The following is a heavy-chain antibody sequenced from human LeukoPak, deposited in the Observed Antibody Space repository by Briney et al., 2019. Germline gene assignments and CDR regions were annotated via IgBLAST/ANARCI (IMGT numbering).Heavy chain of an antibody. J-gene: IGHJ6*03. Sequence: SGGSLRLSCAASGFTFSSYWMSWVRQAPGKGLEWVANIKQDVSEKYYVDSVKGRFTISRDNAKNSLYLQMNSLRAEDTAVYYCARGQQLVGWGRNYYYYMDVWGKGTTVTVSS. V-gene: IGHV3-7*01. CDR3: ARGQQLVGWGRNYYYYMDV. CDR1: GFTFSSYW. CDR2: IKQDVSEK. D-gene: IGHD6-6*01.